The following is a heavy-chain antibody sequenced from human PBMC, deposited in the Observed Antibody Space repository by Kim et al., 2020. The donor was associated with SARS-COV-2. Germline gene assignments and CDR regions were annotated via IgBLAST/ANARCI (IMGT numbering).Heavy chain of an antibody. CDR3: ARKYSGSWYFDL. Sequence: ASVKVSCTASGFSFGSHGFSWMRQAPGQGLEYMGWISAPNGNTNYAQKFQGRVTMTTDTSTGTTYMELRSLRFDDTALYYCARKYSGSWYFDLWGHGPLV. CDR2: ISAPNGNT. CDR1: GFSFGSHG. D-gene: IGHD5-18*01. J-gene: IGHJ2*01. V-gene: IGHV1-18*01.